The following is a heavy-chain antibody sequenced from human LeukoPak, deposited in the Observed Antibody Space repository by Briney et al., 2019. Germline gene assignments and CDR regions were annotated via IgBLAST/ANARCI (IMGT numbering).Heavy chain of an antibody. CDR1: GGSFSGYY. V-gene: IGHV4-34*01. Sequence: SETLSLTCAVHGGSFSGYYWSWIRQPPGKGLEWIGEINHSGSTNYNPSLKSRVTISVDTSKNQFSLRLSSVTAADTAVYYCARRGYCTNGVCPFDYWGQGTLVTVSS. CDR2: INHSGST. CDR3: ARRGYCTNGVCPFDY. D-gene: IGHD2-8*01. J-gene: IGHJ4*02.